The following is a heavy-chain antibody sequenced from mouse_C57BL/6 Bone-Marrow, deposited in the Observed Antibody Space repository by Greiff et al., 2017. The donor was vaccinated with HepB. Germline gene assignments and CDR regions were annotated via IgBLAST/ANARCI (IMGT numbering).Heavy chain of an antibody. CDR3: ARWSGNPFAY. CDR1: GYTFTSYW. CDR2: IHPNSGST. V-gene: IGHV1-64*01. Sequence: VQLQQPGAELVKPGASVKSSCKASGYTFTSYWMHWVKQRPGQGLEWIGMIHPNSGSTNYNEKFKSKATLTVDKSSSTAYMQLSSLTSEDSAVYYCARWSGNPFAYWGQGTLVTVSA. D-gene: IGHD1-3*01. J-gene: IGHJ3*01.